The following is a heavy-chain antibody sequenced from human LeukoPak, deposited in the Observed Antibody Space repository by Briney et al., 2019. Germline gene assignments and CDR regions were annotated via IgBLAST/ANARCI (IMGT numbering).Heavy chain of an antibody. CDR2: INHSGST. Sequence: PSQTLSLTCAVSGGSISSGGYSWSWIRQPPGKGLEWIGEINHSGSTNYNPSLKSRVTISVDTSKNQFSLKLSSVTAADTAVYYCARGSFRVSSGWPFDYWGQGTLVTVSS. J-gene: IGHJ4*02. CDR3: ARGSFRVSSGWPFDY. V-gene: IGHV4-30-2*01. CDR1: GGSISSGGYS. D-gene: IGHD6-19*01.